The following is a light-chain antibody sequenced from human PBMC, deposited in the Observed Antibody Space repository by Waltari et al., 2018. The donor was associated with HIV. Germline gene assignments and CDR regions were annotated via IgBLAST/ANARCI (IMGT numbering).Light chain of an antibody. CDR2: LNSGGSH. V-gene: IGLV4-69*01. J-gene: IGLJ2*01. CDR1: SGHSSYA. Sequence: QLVVTQSPSASASLGASVKPTCTLSSGHSSYAIAWHPQRPQKGPRYLMKLNSGGSHIKGDGIPDRFSGSSSGAERYLTISSLQSEDEADYYCQTWATGIVVFGGGTKLTVL. CDR3: QTWATGIVV.